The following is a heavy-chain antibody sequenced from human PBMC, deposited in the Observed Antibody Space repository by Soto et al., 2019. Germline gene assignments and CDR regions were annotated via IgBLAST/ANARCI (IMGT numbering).Heavy chain of an antibody. V-gene: IGHV3-74*01. CDR3: ASSMLRPLDLNY. Sequence: GGSLRLSCTASGFTFSSHWMHWVRQAPGQGLVWVSRINTDGSYTNYADYVKGRFTVSRDNAKNTLYLQMNSLRAEDSAVYYCASSMLRPLDLNYWGQGASVTVYS. CDR1: GFTFSSHW. CDR2: INTDGSYT. J-gene: IGHJ4*02. D-gene: IGHD3-10*01.